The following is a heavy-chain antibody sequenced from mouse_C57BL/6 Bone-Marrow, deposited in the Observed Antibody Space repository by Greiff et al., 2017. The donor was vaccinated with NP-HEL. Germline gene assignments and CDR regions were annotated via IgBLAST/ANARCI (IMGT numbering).Heavy chain of an antibody. CDR3: ARGTQDYGSSYVGYFDV. CDR1: GYTFTSYW. J-gene: IGHJ1*03. CDR2: IHPNSGST. D-gene: IGHD1-1*01. Sequence: QVQLQQPGAELVKPGASVKLSCKASGYTFTSYWMHWVKQRPGQGLEWIGMIHPNSGSTNYNEKFKSKATLTVDKSSSTAYMQLSSLTSEDSAVYYCARGTQDYGSSYVGYFDVWGTGTTVTVSS. V-gene: IGHV1-64*01.